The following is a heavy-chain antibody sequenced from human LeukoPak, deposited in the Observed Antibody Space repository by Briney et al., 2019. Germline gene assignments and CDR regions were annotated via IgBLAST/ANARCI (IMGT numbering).Heavy chain of an antibody. J-gene: IGHJ4*02. D-gene: IGHD2-15*01. Sequence: GGSLRLSCAASGLTFDDYAMHWVRQAPGKGLEWVSGISWNSCSIGYADSVKGRFTISRDNAKTSLYLQMNSLRAEDTALYYCAKDPGGSTKGFPFDYWGQGTLVTVSS. CDR1: GLTFDDYA. CDR2: ISWNSCSI. V-gene: IGHV3-9*01. CDR3: AKDPGGSTKGFPFDY.